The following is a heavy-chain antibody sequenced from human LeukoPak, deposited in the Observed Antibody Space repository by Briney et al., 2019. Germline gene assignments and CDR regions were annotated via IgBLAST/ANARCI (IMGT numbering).Heavy chain of an antibody. D-gene: IGHD2-21*02. CDR2: IYYTGIT. CDR1: GASITSSNYY. J-gene: IGHJ4*02. CDR3: AKGQNVVVTATLPFDY. V-gene: IGHV4-39*07. Sequence: SETLSLTCTVSGASITSSNYYWLWLRQPPGKGLEWIGSIYYTGITYYNLSLKSRVTISVDTSKYQCSLRLSSVTAADTAVYYCAKGQNVVVTATLPFDYWGQGTLVTVSS.